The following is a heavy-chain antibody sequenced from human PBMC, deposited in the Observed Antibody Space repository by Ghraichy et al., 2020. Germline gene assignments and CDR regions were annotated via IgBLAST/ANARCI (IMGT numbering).Heavy chain of an antibody. CDR3: ARGGSSWLDY. CDR2: IYYSGST. CDR1: GGSISSYY. D-gene: IGHD6-13*01. J-gene: IGHJ4*02. V-gene: IGHV4-59*01. Sequence: SETLSLTCTVSGGSISSYYWSWIRQPPGKGLEWIGYIYYSGSTNYNPSLKSRVTISVDTSKNQFSLKLSSVTAADTAVYYCARGGSSWLDYWGQGTLVTVSS.